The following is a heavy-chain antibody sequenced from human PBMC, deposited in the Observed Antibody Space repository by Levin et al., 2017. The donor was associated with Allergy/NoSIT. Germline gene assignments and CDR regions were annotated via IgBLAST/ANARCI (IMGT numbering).Heavy chain of an antibody. CDR3: VKALLYYDILTGTDY. D-gene: IGHD3-9*01. V-gene: IGHV3-64D*06. CDR1: GFTFSSYA. J-gene: IGHJ4*02. Sequence: GESLKISCSASGFTFSSYAMHWVRQAPGKGLEYVSAISSNGGSTYYADSVKGRFTISRDNSKNTLYLQMSSLRAEDTAVYYCVKALLYYDILTGTDYWGQGTLVTVSS. CDR2: ISSNGGST.